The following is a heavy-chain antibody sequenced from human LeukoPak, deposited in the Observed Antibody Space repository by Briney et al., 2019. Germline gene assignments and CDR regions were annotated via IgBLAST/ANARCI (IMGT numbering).Heavy chain of an antibody. CDR3: ARVMVRGVITPLGY. J-gene: IGHJ4*02. CDR1: GYTLTGYY. D-gene: IGHD3-10*01. CDR2: INPNSGGT. V-gene: IGHV1-2*02. Sequence: ASVKVSCKASGYTLTGYYMHWVRQAPGQGLEWMGWINPNSGGTNYAQKFQGRVTMTRDTSISTAYMELSRLRSDDTVVYYCARVMVRGVITPLGYWGQGTLVTVSS.